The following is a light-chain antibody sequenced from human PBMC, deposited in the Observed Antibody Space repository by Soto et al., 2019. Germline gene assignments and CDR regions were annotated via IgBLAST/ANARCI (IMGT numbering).Light chain of an antibody. CDR3: SSYSSSSTRLV. CDR2: DVN. CDR1: SSDVGGYNY. V-gene: IGLV2-14*03. J-gene: IGLJ3*02. Sequence: QSVLTQPASVSGSPGQSITISCTGTSSDVGGYNYVSWYQHHPDKAPKLMIYDVNNRPSGVSNRFSGSKSGNTASLTISGLQAADEAAYYCSSYSSSSTRLVFDGGTKLTVL.